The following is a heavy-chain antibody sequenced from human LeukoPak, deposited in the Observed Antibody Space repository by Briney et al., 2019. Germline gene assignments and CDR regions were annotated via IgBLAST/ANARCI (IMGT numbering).Heavy chain of an antibody. CDR2: IYYSGST. Sequence: SETLSLTCTVSGYSISSGYYWGWIRQPPGKGLEWIGSIYYSGSTYYNPSLKSRVTISVDTSKNQFSLKLSSVTAADTAVYYCAREYSRVGYFDLWGRGTLVTVSS. CDR1: GYSISSGYY. D-gene: IGHD2-15*01. CDR3: AREYSRVGYFDL. J-gene: IGHJ2*01. V-gene: IGHV4-38-2*02.